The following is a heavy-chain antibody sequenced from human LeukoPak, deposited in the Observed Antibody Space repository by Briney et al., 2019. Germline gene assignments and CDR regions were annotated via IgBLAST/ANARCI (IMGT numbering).Heavy chain of an antibody. J-gene: IGHJ4*02. CDR2: INWNGGST. Sequence: GGSLRLSCAASGFTFGNYGMSWVRQAPGKGLEWASGINWNGGSTGYADSVEGRFTIFRDNAKNSQYLQMNSLRVEDTALYYCARAQTYGDSRLLLDYWGQGTLVTVSS. V-gene: IGHV3-20*04. CDR3: ARAQTYGDSRLLLDY. D-gene: IGHD4-17*01. CDR1: GFTFGNYG.